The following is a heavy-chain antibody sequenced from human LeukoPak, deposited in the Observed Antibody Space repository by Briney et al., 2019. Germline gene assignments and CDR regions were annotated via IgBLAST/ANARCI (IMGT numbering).Heavy chain of an antibody. CDR3: ARDPVGATTGDY. Sequence: SETLSLTCAVYGGSFSGYYWSWIRQPPGKGLEWIGEINHSGSTNHNPSLKSRVTISVDTSKNQFSLKLSSVTAADTAVYYCARDPVGATTGDYWGQGTLVTVSS. CDR1: GGSFSGYY. J-gene: IGHJ4*02. D-gene: IGHD1-26*01. V-gene: IGHV4-34*01. CDR2: INHSGST.